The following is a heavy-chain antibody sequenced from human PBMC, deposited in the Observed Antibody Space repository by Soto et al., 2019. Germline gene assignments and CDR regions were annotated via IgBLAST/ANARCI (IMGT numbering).Heavy chain of an antibody. CDR2: ISYDGSNK. V-gene: IGHV3-30-3*01. J-gene: IGHJ4*02. CDR3: ARDRPPSIAVAGKPGKPGYYFDY. D-gene: IGHD6-19*01. CDR1: GFTFSSYA. Sequence: QVQLVESGGGVVQPGRSLRLSCAASGFTFSSYAMHWVRQAPGKGLEWVAVISYDGSNKYYADSVKGRFTISRDNSKNTLYLQMNSLRAEDTAVYYCARDRPPSIAVAGKPGKPGYYFDYWGQGTLVTVSS.